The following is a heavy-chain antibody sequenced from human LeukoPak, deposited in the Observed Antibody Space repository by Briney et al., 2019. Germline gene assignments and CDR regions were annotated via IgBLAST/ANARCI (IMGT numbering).Heavy chain of an antibody. CDR1: GYTFTGYY. CDR3: AREPMVRDFNWFDP. CDR2: INPNSGGT. V-gene: IGHV1-2*06. D-gene: IGHD3-10*01. J-gene: IGHJ5*02. Sequence: ASVKVSCKASGYTFTGYYMHWVRQAPGQGLEWMGRINPNSGGTNYAQKFQGRATMTRDTSISTAYMELSRLTSDDTAVYYCAREPMVRDFNWFDPWGQGTLVTVSS.